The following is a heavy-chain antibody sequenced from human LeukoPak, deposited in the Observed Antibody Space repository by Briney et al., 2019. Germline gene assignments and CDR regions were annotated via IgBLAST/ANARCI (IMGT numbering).Heavy chain of an antibody. CDR1: GDTFSSYS. Sequence: GASVKVSCKASGDTFSSYSIGWVRQAPGQGLEWVGGIIPIFGTANYAQKFQGRVTITADKSTSTVYMELSSLRSEDTAVYYCASLRDGYNHLFDYWGQGTLVTVSS. CDR2: IIPIFGTA. D-gene: IGHD5-24*01. J-gene: IGHJ4*02. V-gene: IGHV1-69*06. CDR3: ASLRDGYNHLFDY.